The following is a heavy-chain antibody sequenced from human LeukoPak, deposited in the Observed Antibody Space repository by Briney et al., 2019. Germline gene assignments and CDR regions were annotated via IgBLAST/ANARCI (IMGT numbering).Heavy chain of an antibody. CDR2: ISAYNGNT. V-gene: IGHV1-18*01. CDR3: ARDRGELLPYYYYYMDV. D-gene: IGHD1-26*01. Sequence: ASVKVSCKASGYTFTSYGISWVRQAPGQGLEWMGWISAYNGNTNYAQKLQGRVTMTTDTSTSTAYMELRSLRSDDTAVYYCARDRGELLPYYYYYMDVWGKGTTVTVSS. CDR1: GYTFTSYG. J-gene: IGHJ6*03.